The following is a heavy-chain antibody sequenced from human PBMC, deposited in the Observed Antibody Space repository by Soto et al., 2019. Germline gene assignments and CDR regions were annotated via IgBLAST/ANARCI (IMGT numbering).Heavy chain of an antibody. CDR1: GFTFRDYA. Sequence: EGSLRLSCAASGFTFRDYAMSWVRQAPGRGLEWVSGVSNSGSSTYYADSVKGRFTISRDNSKNTLYLQMNSLKASDTAIYYCARHDTTDYESGAHFYGDYWGQGTQVTVSS. CDR2: VSNSGSST. D-gene: IGHD3-22*01. V-gene: IGHV3-23*01. J-gene: IGHJ4*02. CDR3: ARHDTTDYESGAHFYGDY.